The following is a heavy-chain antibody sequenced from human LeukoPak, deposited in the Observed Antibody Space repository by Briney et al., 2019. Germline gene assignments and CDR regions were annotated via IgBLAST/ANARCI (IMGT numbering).Heavy chain of an antibody. CDR1: GGSISTYY. V-gene: IGHV4-59*13. Sequence: PPETASLTCTVSGGSISTYYWTWIRQPPGKGLEWIGYIYYSGSTNYNPSLKNRVTISLDTSKNQFSLKLTSVTAADTAVYYCARATYSRSRFHFDYWGRGTLVTVSS. J-gene: IGHJ4*02. CDR3: ARATYSRSRFHFDY. CDR2: IYYSGST. D-gene: IGHD6-13*01.